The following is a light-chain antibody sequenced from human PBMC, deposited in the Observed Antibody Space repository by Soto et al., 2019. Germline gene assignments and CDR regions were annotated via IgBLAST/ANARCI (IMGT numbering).Light chain of an antibody. CDR1: QSLTNNY. J-gene: IGKJ4*01. Sequence: EIVLTQSPGTLSLSPGERATLSCRASQSLTNNYLAWYQQKPGQAPRLLIYAASSRATGIPDRFSGSGSETDFTLPISRLEPEDFAVYYCQQQGSSLPVTCGGGTNVEIK. CDR3: QQQGSSLPVT. CDR2: AAS. V-gene: IGKV3-20*01.